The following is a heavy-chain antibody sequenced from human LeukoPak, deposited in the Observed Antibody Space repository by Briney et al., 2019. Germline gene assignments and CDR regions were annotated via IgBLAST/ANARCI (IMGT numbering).Heavy chain of an antibody. D-gene: IGHD2-2*02. CDR3: ASSTGCSSTSCYIPEYFQH. CDR1: VYTFTIYG. CDR2: ISAYNGNT. J-gene: IGHJ1*01. Sequence: ASVKVSCKASVYTFTIYGISWVRQAPGQGLEWMGWISAYNGNTNYAQKLQGRVTMTTDTSTSTAYMELRSLRSDDTAVYYCASSTGCSSTSCYIPEYFQHWGQGTLVTVSS. V-gene: IGHV1-18*01.